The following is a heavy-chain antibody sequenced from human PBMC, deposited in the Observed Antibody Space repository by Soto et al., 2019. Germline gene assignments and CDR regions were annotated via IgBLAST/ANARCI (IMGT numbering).Heavy chain of an antibody. D-gene: IGHD2-15*01. CDR3: AKDAGGYCSGGSCYSLGYMDV. V-gene: IGHV3-30*18. J-gene: IGHJ6*03. CDR1: GFTFSSYG. Sequence: QVQLVESGGGVVQPGRSLRLSCAASGFTFSSYGMHWVRQAPGKGLEWVAVISYDGSNKYYADSVKGRFTISRDNSKKTLYLEMNSLRAEDTAVYYCAKDAGGYCSGGSCYSLGYMDVWGKGTTVTVSS. CDR2: ISYDGSNK.